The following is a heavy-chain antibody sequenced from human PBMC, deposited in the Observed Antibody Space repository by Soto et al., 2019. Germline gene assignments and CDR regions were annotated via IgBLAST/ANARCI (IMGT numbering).Heavy chain of an antibody. D-gene: IGHD2-2*01. Sequence: QVQLVQSGAEVKKPGSSVKVSCKASGGTFGSYAISWVRQAPGQGPEWMGGIIPITGTANYAQKFQGRVTITADESTSTASMQLSSLGSEDTAVYYCARSQGSSTSLEIYYYYYYGMDVWGQATTVTVSS. CDR3: ARSQGSSTSLEIYYYYYYGMDV. CDR2: IIPITGTA. CDR1: GGTFGSYA. J-gene: IGHJ6*02. V-gene: IGHV1-69*01.